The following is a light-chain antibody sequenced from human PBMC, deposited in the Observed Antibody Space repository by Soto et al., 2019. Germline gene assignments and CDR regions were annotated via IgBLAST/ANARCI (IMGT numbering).Light chain of an antibody. CDR3: SSYTSSNTLEV. J-gene: IGLJ1*01. V-gene: IGLV1-47*02. CDR1: SSNIGSNY. Sequence: QSVLTQPPSASGTPGQRVTISCSGSSSNIGSNYVYWYQQLPGTAPKLLIYSNNQRPSGVPDRFSGSKSGTSASLAISGLRSEDEADYYCSSYTSSNTLEVFGSGTKVTVL. CDR2: SNN.